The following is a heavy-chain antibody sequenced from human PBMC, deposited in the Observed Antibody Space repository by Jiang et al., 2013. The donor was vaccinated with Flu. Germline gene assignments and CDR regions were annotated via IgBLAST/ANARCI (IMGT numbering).Heavy chain of an antibody. CDR2: IYPGDSDI. Sequence: GAEVKKPGESLRISCKAAGYNFTNYWVAWVRQMPGKGLDWMGIIYPGDSDIKYSPSFEGQATISVDKSTSVANLQWSSLKASDTAMYYCARFSGLSYYYYGMDVWGQGTTVTVSS. J-gene: IGHJ6*02. CDR1: GYNFTNYW. V-gene: IGHV5-51*01. D-gene: IGHD2-2*01. CDR3: ARFSGLSYYYYGMDV.